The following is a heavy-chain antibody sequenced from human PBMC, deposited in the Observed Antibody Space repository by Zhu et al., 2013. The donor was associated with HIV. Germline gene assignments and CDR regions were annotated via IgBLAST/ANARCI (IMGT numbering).Heavy chain of an antibody. V-gene: IGHV4-34*01. J-gene: IGHJ3*02. CDR2: INHSGST. D-gene: IGHD6-19*01. CDR3: ARGKRSSIAVAHDAFDI. Sequence: QVQLQQWGAGLLKPSETLSLTCAVYGGSFSGYYWSWIRQPPGKGLEWIGEINHSGSTDYNPSLKSRVTISVDTSKNQFSLKLSSVTAADTAVYYCARGKRSSIAVAHDAFDIWGQGTMVTVSS. CDR1: GGSFSGYY.